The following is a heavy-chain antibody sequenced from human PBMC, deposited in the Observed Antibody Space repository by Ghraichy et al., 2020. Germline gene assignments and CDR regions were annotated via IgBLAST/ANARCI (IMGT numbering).Heavy chain of an antibody. J-gene: IGHJ6*03. CDR3: AKDQEQLAGLDYYYYYMDV. CDR2: ISGSGGST. V-gene: IGHV3-23*01. CDR1: GFTFSSYA. Sequence: LSLTCAASGFTFSSYAMSWVRQAPGKGLEWVSAISGSGGSTYYADSVKGRFTISRDNSKNTLYLQMNSLRAEDTAVYYCAKDQEQLAGLDYYYYYMDVWGKGTTVTVSS. D-gene: IGHD6-13*01.